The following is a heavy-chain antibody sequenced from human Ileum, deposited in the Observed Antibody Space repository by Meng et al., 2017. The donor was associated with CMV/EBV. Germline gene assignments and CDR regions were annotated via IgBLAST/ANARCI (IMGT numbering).Heavy chain of an antibody. CDR2: INPNSGGT. CDR3: ARTTTVDIMAE. Sequence: VSCKASGYTFTDYYMHWVRQAPGQGLEWMGWINPNSGGTNYAQKFQGRVTMTRDTSISTAYMELSRLRSDDTAVYYCARTTTVDIMAEWGQGTLVTVSS. CDR1: GYTFTDYY. J-gene: IGHJ4*02. V-gene: IGHV1-2*02. D-gene: IGHD5-12*01.